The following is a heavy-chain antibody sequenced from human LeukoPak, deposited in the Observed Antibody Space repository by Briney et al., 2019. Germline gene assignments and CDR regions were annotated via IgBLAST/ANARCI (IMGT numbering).Heavy chain of an antibody. CDR2: IYSGGST. D-gene: IGHD6-6*01. CDR1: EFSVGSNY. Sequence: GGSLRLSCAASEFSVGSNYMTWVRQAPGKGLEWVSLIYSGGSTYYADSVKGRFTISRDNSKNTLYLQMNSLRAEDSAVYYCARDGPSIAADFDCWGQGTLVTVSS. CDR3: ARDGPSIAADFDC. V-gene: IGHV3-66*01. J-gene: IGHJ4*02.